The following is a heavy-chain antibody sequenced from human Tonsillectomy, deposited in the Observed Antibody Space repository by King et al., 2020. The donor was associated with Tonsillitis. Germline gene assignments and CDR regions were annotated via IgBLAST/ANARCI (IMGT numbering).Heavy chain of an antibody. CDR1: GFTVSSNN. CDR3: ARDPKTTGDAFDL. J-gene: IGHJ3*01. V-gene: IGHV3-53*01. Sequence: VQLVESGGGLIQPGGSLRLSCAGSGFTVSSNNMNWVRQAPGKELEWVSVIYSGGSTNYAGSVKGRFTISRDNSKNTLYLQINSLRAEDTAVYFCARDPKTTGDAFDLWGQGTMVIVSS. CDR2: IYSGGST. D-gene: IGHD1-1*01.